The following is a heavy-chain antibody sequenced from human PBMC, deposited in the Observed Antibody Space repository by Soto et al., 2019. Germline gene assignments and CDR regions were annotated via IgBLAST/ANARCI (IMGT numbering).Heavy chain of an antibody. Sequence: PGGSLRLSCAASGFTFSSYGMHWVRQAPGKGLEWVAVIWYDGSNKYYADSVKGRFTISRDNSKNTPYLQMNSLRAEDTAVYYCARGYDSSGYYDYWGQGTLVTVSS. CDR3: ARGYDSSGYYDY. D-gene: IGHD3-22*01. V-gene: IGHV3-33*01. J-gene: IGHJ4*02. CDR1: GFTFSSYG. CDR2: IWYDGSNK.